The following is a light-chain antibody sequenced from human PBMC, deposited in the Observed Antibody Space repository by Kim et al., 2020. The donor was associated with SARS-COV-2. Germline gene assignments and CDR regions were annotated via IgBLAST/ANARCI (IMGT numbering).Light chain of an antibody. J-gene: IGKJ1*01. Sequence: IVLTQSPANLSLSPGERATLSCRASLSVTKYLAWYQQRPGQPPRLLVYDTSNRATDVPPRFSGSGSGTDFTLTISGLEPEDSAVYFCQQRAKWPPWTFGQGTKVDIK. CDR3: QQRAKWPPWT. V-gene: IGKV3-11*01. CDR2: DTS. CDR1: LSVTKY.